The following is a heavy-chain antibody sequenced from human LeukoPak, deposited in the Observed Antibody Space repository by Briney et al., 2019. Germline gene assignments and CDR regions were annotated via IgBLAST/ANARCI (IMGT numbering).Heavy chain of an antibody. J-gene: IGHJ4*02. V-gene: IGHV3-23*01. Sequence: GGSLRLSCAASGFTFSSYAMSWVRQAPGKGLEWVPAISGSGGSTYHADSVKGRFTISRDNSKNTLYLQMNSLRAEDTAVYYCAKGRPLSKPAAIGYYFDYWGQGTLVTVSS. D-gene: IGHD2-2*01. CDR2: ISGSGGST. CDR1: GFTFSSYA. CDR3: AKGRPLSKPAAIGYYFDY.